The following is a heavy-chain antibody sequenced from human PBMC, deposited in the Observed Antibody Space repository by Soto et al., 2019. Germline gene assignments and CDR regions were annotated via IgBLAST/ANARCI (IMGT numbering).Heavy chain of an antibody. J-gene: IGHJ5*02. CDR1: VWSFRGYY. D-gene: IGHD3-22*01. CDR3: ARGTITTNHRFET. CDR2: VNHSGST. Sequence: LCRTXAFYVWSFRGYYLSWNRHPPGKGLEWIGEVNHSGSTNYNPSLKSRVTISVDTSKNQFYLKLSSVTAADKAVYYCARGTITTNHRFETWGQGTLVTVYS. V-gene: IGHV4-34*01.